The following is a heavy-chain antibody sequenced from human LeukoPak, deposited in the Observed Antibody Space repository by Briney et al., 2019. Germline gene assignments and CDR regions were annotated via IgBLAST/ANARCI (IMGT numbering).Heavy chain of an antibody. CDR1: GGSISSSSYY. CDR2: IYYSGDT. Sequence: PSETLSLTCTVSGGSISSSSYYWGWIRQPPGKGLEWIGSIYYSGDTFYNPSLRSRVTLSVDTSKNQFSLRLSSVTAADTAVYYCARWDTATVKSYFDYWGQGTLVTVSS. D-gene: IGHD5-18*01. V-gene: IGHV4-39*07. CDR3: ARWDTATVKSYFDY. J-gene: IGHJ4*02.